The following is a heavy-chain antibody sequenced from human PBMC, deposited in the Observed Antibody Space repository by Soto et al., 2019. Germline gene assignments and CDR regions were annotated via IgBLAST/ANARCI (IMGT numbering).Heavy chain of an antibody. V-gene: IGHV1-69*13. J-gene: IGHJ4*02. CDR2: IIPMLGSA. CDR3: ARVSPNRLRVFDS. Sequence: SVKVSCKAYGGTFHSYTTSWVRQAPGQGLEWMGGIIPMLGSANYAQKFQGRVSITADEATTTAFMELSRLTSEDSDVYYCARVSPNRLRVFDSWGQGTMVTVSS. CDR1: GGTFHSYT.